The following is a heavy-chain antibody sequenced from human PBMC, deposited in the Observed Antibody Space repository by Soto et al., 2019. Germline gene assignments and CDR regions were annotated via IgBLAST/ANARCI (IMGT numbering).Heavy chain of an antibody. CDR1: GYSFTSYW. J-gene: IGHJ3*02. Sequence: GESLKISCKGSGYSFTSYWISWVRQMPGKGLEWMGRIDPSDSYTNYSPSFQGHVTISADKSISTAYLQWSSLKASDTAMYYCASEGNFAALRGAFDIWGEGIMVTVSS. CDR3: ASEGNFAALRGAFDI. V-gene: IGHV5-10-1*01. D-gene: IGHD6-25*01. CDR2: IDPSDSYT.